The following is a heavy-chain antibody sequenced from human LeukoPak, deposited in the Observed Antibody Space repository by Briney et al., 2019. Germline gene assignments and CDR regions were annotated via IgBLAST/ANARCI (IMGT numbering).Heavy chain of an antibody. Sequence: SVKVSCKASGRTFSSYAISWVRQAPGQGLEWMGRIIPIFGTANYAQKFQGRVTITTDESTSTAYMELSSLRSEDTAVYYCARQTMVRGVRFDYWGQGTLVTVSS. J-gene: IGHJ4*02. CDR1: GRTFSSYA. D-gene: IGHD3-10*01. CDR3: ARQTMVRGVRFDY. CDR2: IIPIFGTA. V-gene: IGHV1-69*05.